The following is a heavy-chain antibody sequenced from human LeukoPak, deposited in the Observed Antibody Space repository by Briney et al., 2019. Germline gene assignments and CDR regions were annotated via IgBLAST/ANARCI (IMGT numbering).Heavy chain of an antibody. Sequence: GGSLRLSCAASGFTFSSYWMSWVRQAPGKGLEWVANVKQDGSEENFVDSVKGRFTISRDNAKKSLYLQMNSLRAEDTAVYYCARGSSAGASLRHDYWGQGTLVTVSS. D-gene: IGHD1-26*01. CDR3: ARGSSAGASLRHDY. J-gene: IGHJ4*02. CDR1: GFTFSSYW. CDR2: VKQDGSEE. V-gene: IGHV3-7*01.